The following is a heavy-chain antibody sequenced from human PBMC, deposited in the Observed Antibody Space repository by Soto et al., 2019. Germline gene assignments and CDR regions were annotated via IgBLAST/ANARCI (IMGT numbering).Heavy chain of an antibody. CDR2: ISSSSSTI. V-gene: IGHV3-48*01. CDR3: ARDIWIPKSGY. CDR1: GFTFSSYS. Sequence: EVQLVESGGGLVQPGGSLRLSCAASGFTFSSYSMNWVRQAPGKGLEWVSYISSSSSTIYYADSVKGRFTISRDNAKNSLYLQMNSLRAEDTAVYYCARDIWIPKSGYWGQGTLVTVSS. D-gene: IGHD1-26*01. J-gene: IGHJ4*02.